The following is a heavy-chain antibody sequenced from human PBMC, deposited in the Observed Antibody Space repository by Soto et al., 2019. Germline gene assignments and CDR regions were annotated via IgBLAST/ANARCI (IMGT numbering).Heavy chain of an antibody. CDR3: ARDYVPSHGMDV. CDR2: IIPLFGTA. D-gene: IGHD3-16*01. J-gene: IGHJ6*02. CDR1: GGTFSSYA. V-gene: IGHV1-69*12. Sequence: QVQLVQSGAEVKKPGSSVKVSCKASGGTFSSYAISWVRQAPGQGLEWMGGIIPLFGTANYEQKIQGRVTITADESTSTAYMELRSLRSEDTAVYYCARDYVPSHGMDVWGLGTTVTVSS.